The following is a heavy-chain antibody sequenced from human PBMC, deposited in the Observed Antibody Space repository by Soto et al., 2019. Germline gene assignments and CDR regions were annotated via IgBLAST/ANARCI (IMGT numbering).Heavy chain of an antibody. CDR2: SSASNGKT. D-gene: IGHD5-18*01. J-gene: IGHJ6*03. CDR3: SRVVTGYYYLDV. CDR1: GYTFTSYG. Sequence: ASVKVSCKASGYTFTSYGFSWVPHAPGQGPESMGWSSASNGKTNFAQKFQGRVTMTTDTSTNTAYMELRSLNSDDTAVYYCSRVVTGYYYLDVWGTGTTVTVSS. V-gene: IGHV1-18*01.